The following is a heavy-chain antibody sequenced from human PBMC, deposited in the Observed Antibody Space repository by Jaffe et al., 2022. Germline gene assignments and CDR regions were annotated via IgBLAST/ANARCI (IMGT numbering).Heavy chain of an antibody. Sequence: EVQLVQSGAEVKKPGESLKISCMGSGYKFNTYWLGWVRQMPGKGLECMGIIYPGDSDTRYSPSFQGQVTISADKSITTAYLQWSSLKASDTAMYYCARRGRNFGDAFEIWGQGTMVTVSS. J-gene: IGHJ3*02. D-gene: IGHD3-10*01. CDR2: IYPGDSDT. CDR1: GYKFNTYW. V-gene: IGHV5-51*03. CDR3: ARRGRNFGDAFEI.